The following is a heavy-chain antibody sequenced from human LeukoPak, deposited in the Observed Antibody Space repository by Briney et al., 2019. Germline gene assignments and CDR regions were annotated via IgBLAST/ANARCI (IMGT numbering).Heavy chain of an antibody. CDR2: ITSRSSSI. J-gene: IGHJ4*02. V-gene: IGHV3-21*01. Sequence: GGSLRLSCAASGFTFNTCIMTWVRQAPGKGLEWVSSITSRSSSIYYADSVKGRFTISRDNAKNSLYLHMNSLRAEDTAVYYCARGESAAGDASEFAYWGQGILVTVSS. CDR1: GFTFNTCI. CDR3: ARGESAAGDASEFAY. D-gene: IGHD6-13*01.